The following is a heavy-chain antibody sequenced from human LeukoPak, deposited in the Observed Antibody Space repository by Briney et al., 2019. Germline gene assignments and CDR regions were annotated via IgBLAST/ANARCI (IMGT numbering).Heavy chain of an antibody. J-gene: IGHJ3*02. CDR1: GFTFSSYA. Sequence: GGSLRLSCAASGFTFSSYAMHWVRQAPGKGLEYVSAISRNGGSTYYANSVKGRFTISRDNSKNTLFLQMGSLRAEDMAVYYCARVGDTDAFDIWAQGTMVTVSS. CDR2: ISRNGGST. V-gene: IGHV3-64*01. D-gene: IGHD2-21*02. CDR3: ARVGDTDAFDI.